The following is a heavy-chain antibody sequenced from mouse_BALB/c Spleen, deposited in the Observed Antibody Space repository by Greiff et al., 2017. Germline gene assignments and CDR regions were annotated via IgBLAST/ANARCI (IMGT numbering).Heavy chain of an antibody. Sequence: EVKVVESGGGLVKLGGSLKLSCAASGFTFSSYYMSWVRQTPEKRLELVAAINSNGGSTYYPDTVKGRFTISRDNAKNTLYLQMSSLKSEDTALYYCARQGGYSYYFDYWGQGTTLTVSS. CDR2: INSNGGST. J-gene: IGHJ2*01. CDR1: GFTFSSYY. CDR3: ARQGGYSYYFDY. V-gene: IGHV5-6-2*01. D-gene: IGHD2-3*01.